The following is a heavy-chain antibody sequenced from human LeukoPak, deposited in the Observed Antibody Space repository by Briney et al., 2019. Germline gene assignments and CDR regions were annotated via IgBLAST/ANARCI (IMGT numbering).Heavy chain of an antibody. CDR1: GFTFSDYY. V-gene: IGHV3-11*01. D-gene: IGHD3-22*01. CDR2: ISTSAGNI. J-gene: IGHJ4*02. Sequence: GESLRLSCAACGFTFSDYYMTWIRQAPGKGLEWISYISTSAGNIYYADSVKGRFTISRDNAKNSLYLQMNSLRAEDTAVYYCARDAIDSSGFDFDYWGQGTLVTVSS. CDR3: ARDAIDSSGFDFDY.